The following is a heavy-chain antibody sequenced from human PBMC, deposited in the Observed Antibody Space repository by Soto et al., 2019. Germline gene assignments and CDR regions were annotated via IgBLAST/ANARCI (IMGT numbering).Heavy chain of an antibody. CDR2: IYDRGST. D-gene: IGHD6-19*01. Sequence: QLHLQESGPGLVKPSETLSLTCTVSVGSIGSSSYYWGWIRQPPGKGLEWIGSIYDRGSTYSNPSLKSRLTTSLDTSKNQFSLKLTSVTAADTAVYYCARHGYTSGRTYFDYWGQGTLVTVSS. J-gene: IGHJ4*02. CDR1: VGSIGSSSYY. V-gene: IGHV4-39*01. CDR3: ARHGYTSGRTYFDY.